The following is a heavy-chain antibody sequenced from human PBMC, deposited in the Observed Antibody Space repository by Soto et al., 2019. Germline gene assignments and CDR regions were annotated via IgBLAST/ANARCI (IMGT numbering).Heavy chain of an antibody. CDR1: GLGLGEYP. D-gene: IGHD4-17*01. CDR2: IRSQNFGATP. CDR3: ARRAPVTPFDY. J-gene: IGHJ4*02. Sequence: PGGDLKLSCTGSGLGLGEYPISWLRQAPGKGPEWVGVIRSQNFGATPEYAASVKGRFTISRDDANRIVYLQMNSLKSEDSAVYYCARRAPVTPFDYWGQGTVVTVSS. V-gene: IGHV3-49*03.